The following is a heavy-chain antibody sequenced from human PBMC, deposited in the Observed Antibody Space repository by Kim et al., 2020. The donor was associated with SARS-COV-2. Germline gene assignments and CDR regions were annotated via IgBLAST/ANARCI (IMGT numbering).Heavy chain of an antibody. CDR1: GFTFSSYA. J-gene: IGHJ6*02. CDR2: ISGSGGST. CDR3: ANPQFLNGVRSTPRKDYYYYYGMDV. V-gene: IGHV3-23*01. D-gene: IGHD2-8*01. Sequence: GGSLRLSCAASGFTFSSYAMSWVRQAPGKGLEWVSAISGSGGSTYYADSVKGRFTISRDNSKNTLYLQMNSLRAEDTAVYYCANPQFLNGVRSTPRKDYYYYYGMDVWGQGTTVTVSS.